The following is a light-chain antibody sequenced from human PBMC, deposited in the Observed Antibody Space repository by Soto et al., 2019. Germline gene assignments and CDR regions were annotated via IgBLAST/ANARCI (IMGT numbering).Light chain of an antibody. CDR2: NVS. Sequence: QSALTQPASVSGSPGQSITISCTGTSSDVGAYNSVSWYQQHPGKAPKLMIYNVSNRPSGVSNRFSGSKSGNTASLTISGLQAEDEADYYCSSCTSSSTYVFGSGTKLTVL. CDR3: SSCTSSSTYV. CDR1: SSDVGAYNS. J-gene: IGLJ1*01. V-gene: IGLV2-14*03.